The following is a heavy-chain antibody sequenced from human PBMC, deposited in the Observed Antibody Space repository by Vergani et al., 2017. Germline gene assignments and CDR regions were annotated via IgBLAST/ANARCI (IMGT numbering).Heavy chain of an antibody. CDR3: ARDSGVSYSISWYPHWYYYYYMDV. J-gene: IGHJ6*03. V-gene: IGHV3-21*01. CDR1: GFTFSSYS. CDR2: ISSSSSYI. D-gene: IGHD6-13*01. Sequence: VQLVESGGGLVKPGGSLRLSCAASGFTFSSYSMNWVRQAPGKGLEWVSSISSSSSYIYYADSVKGRFTISRDNAKNSLYLQMNSLRAEDTAVYYCARDSGVSYSISWYPHWYYYYYMDVWGKGTTVTVSS.